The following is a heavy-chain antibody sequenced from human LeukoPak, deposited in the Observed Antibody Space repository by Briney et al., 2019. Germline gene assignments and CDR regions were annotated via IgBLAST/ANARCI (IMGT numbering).Heavy chain of an antibody. D-gene: IGHD4-17*01. CDR2: IKSKTDGGTT. Sequence: GGSLRLSCAASGFTFSNVWMSWVRQAPGKGLEWVGRIKSKTDGGTTDYAAPVKGRFTISRDDSKNTLYLQMNSLKTEDTAVYYCTTYGDYEGLIDYWGQGTLVTVSS. J-gene: IGHJ4*02. CDR1: GFTFSNVW. CDR3: TTYGDYEGLIDY. V-gene: IGHV3-15*01.